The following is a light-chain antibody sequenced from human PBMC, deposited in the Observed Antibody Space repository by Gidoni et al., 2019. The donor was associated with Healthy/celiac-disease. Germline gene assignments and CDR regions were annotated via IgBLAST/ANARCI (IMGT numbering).Light chain of an antibody. CDR2: GAS. CDR3: QQYGSSPWT. CDR1: QSVSSSY. J-gene: IGKJ1*01. Sequence: DMVLTQSPGTLYLSPGERATLSCSASQSVSSSYLAWYQQKPGQAPRLLIYGASSRATGIPDRFSGSGSGTDFTLTISRLEPEDFAVYYCQQYGSSPWTFGQGTKVEIK. V-gene: IGKV3-20*01.